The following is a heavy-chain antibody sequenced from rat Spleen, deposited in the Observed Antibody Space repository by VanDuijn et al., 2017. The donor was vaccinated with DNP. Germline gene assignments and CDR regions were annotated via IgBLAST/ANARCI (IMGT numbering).Heavy chain of an antibody. J-gene: IGHJ3*01. CDR3: ASLNNYNWFAY. Sequence: EVQLVESGGGLVQPGRSLKLSCAASGFTFSDYNMAWVRQAPEKGLEWVATIIYDDSRTYYRDSVKGRFTISRDNAKSTLYLQMDSLRSEDTATYYCASLNNYNWFAYWGQGTLVTVSS. V-gene: IGHV5S10*01. CDR2: IIYDDSRT. CDR1: GFTFSDYN. D-gene: IGHD1-10*01.